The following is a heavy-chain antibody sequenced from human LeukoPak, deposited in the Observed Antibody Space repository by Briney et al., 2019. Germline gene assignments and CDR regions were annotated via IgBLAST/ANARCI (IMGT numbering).Heavy chain of an antibody. CDR2: MNPNSGNT. CDR1: GYTLTIYE. Sequence: GASVRVSCKASGYTLTIYEINWVRQVSGQGLEWMGWMNPNSGNTGYAQKFQGRVTITRNTSISTAYMELSSLRSEDTAAYYCARPLAGNYYYYMDVWGKGTTVTVSS. J-gene: IGHJ6*03. CDR3: ARPLAGNYYYYMDV. D-gene: IGHD6-6*01. V-gene: IGHV1-8*01.